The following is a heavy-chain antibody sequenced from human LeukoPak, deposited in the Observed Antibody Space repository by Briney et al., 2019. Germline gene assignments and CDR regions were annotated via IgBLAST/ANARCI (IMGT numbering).Heavy chain of an antibody. V-gene: IGHV3-74*01. D-gene: IGHD1-26*01. J-gene: IGHJ3*02. CDR1: GFTFSSNW. CDR2: INSDGSGT. Sequence: GGSPRLSCAASGFTFSSNWMHWVRQGPGKGLVWVSRINSDGSGTSYADSVKGRFTISRDNAKNTLYLQMNSLRAEDTAVYYCARAGEGLLAYSFDIWGQGTIVTVSS. CDR3: ARAGEGLLAYSFDI.